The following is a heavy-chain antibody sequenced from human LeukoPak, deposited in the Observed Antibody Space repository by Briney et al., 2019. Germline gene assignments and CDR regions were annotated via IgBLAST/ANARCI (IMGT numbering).Heavy chain of an antibody. D-gene: IGHD3-22*01. Sequence: PSETLSLTCAVYGGSFSGYYWSWIRQPPGKGLEWIGEINHSGSTNYNPSLKSRVTISVDTSKNQFSLKLSSVTAADTAVYYCARGPTDYYDSSGYYRDEKYYFDYWGQGTLVTVSS. CDR1: GGSFSGYY. J-gene: IGHJ4*02. CDR3: ARGPTDYYDSSGYYRDEKYYFDY. V-gene: IGHV4-34*01. CDR2: INHSGST.